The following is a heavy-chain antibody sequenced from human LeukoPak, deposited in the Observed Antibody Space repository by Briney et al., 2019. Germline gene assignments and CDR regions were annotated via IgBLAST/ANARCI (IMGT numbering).Heavy chain of an antibody. D-gene: IGHD2-2*01. CDR1: GYSFTDFW. J-gene: IGHJ6*02. Sequence: GESLKISCKGSGYSFTDFWIGWVRQMPGRGLEWMGIIYPGNSVTRYSPSFQGQVTMSAGKYISTAYLQWSSLKASDTAMYYCARRSCSTTRCFAGTYYGMEVWGQGTTVTASS. CDR2: IYPGNSVT. V-gene: IGHV5-51*01. CDR3: ARRSCSTTRCFAGTYYGMEV.